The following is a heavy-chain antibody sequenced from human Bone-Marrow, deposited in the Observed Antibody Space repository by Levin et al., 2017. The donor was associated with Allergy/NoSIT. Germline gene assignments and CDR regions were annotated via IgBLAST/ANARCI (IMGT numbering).Heavy chain of an antibody. V-gene: IGHV4-4*07. CDR1: GGSIRSYY. CDR2: IYTSGST. CDR3: ARITTLTTEYSSSIESYYYYGMDV. J-gene: IGHJ6*02. Sequence: SPTLSLPCTVSGGSIRSYYWSWIRQPAGKGLEWIGRIYTSGSTNYNPSLKSRVTMSVDTSKNQFSLKLSSVTAADTAVYYCARITTLTTEYSSSIESYYYYGMDVWGQGTTVTVSS. D-gene: IGHD6-6*01.